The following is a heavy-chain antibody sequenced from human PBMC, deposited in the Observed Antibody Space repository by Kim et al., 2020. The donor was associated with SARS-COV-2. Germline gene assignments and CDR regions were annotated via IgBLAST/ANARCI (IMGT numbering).Heavy chain of an antibody. J-gene: IGHJ6*02. CDR3: ASQYRPYGNYYYGMDV. D-gene: IGHD3-16*02. V-gene: IGHV4-59*13. Sequence: SETLSLTCTVSGGSISSYYWSWIRQPPGKGLEWIGYIYYSGSTNYNPSLKSRVTISVDTSKNQFSLKLSSVTAADTAVYYCASQYRPYGNYYYGMDVWGQGTTVTVSS. CDR2: IYYSGST. CDR1: GGSISSYY.